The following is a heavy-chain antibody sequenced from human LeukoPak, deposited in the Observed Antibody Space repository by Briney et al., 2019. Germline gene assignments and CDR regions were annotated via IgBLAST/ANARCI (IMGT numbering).Heavy chain of an antibody. CDR3: ASVDFDNNAHYHYYLPN. D-gene: IGHD2/OR15-2a*01. J-gene: IGHJ4*02. CDR1: GFRFNRLS. CDR2: IKQDGSQK. Sequence: GGSLRLSCAASGFRFNRLSMSWVRQTPGKGLEWVANIKQDGSQKEYADSVKGRFATSRDNANNFLDLQMNSLRAEDTGVYYCASVDFDNNAHYHYYLPNWGQGTRVTVSS. V-gene: IGHV3-7*01.